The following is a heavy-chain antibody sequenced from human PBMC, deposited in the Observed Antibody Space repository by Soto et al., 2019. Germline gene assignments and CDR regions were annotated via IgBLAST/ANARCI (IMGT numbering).Heavy chain of an antibody. J-gene: IGHJ4*02. Sequence: ASVKVSCKASGYTFTSYDIYWVRQATGQGLEWMGWLNPNTGNSGYAQKFQGRITVTSDTSINTVHMELSSLRSEDTAVYYCARRAETNGWNGFGADKYYFDFWGQGTLVTVSS. D-gene: IGHD1-1*01. CDR3: ARRAETNGWNGFGADKYYFDF. CDR2: LNPNTGNS. CDR1: GYTFTSYD. V-gene: IGHV1-8*01.